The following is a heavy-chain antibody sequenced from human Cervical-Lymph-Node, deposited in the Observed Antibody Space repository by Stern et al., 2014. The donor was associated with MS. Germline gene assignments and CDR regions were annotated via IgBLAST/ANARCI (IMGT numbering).Heavy chain of an antibody. CDR1: GFTFRNYL. Sequence: EVQLVESGGGLVQPGGSLRLSCAASGFTFRNYLMHWVRQAPGKGLEWVARIRVDSSNTRYADSVKGRFTISRDDAKDTLYLQMDSLRAEDTAVYYCARDRMATIVDLDAFDIWGQGTMVTVSS. J-gene: IGHJ3*02. D-gene: IGHD5-24*01. CDR3: ARDRMATIVDLDAFDI. CDR2: IRVDSSNT. V-gene: IGHV3-74*01.